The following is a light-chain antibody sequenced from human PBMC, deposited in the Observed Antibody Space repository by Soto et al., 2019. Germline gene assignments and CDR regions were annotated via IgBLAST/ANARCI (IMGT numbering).Light chain of an antibody. CDR1: SGDIGAYNY. J-gene: IGLJ3*02. CDR3: GAHAGSNTWV. V-gene: IGLV2-8*01. Sequence: QSALTQSPSASASPGQSVTISCTGSSGDIGAYNYVSWYQRHPGKAPKLIIYEVNKRPSGVPDRFSGSKSGITASLTVSGLQADDEADYYCGAHAGSNTWVFGGGIKLTVL. CDR2: EVN.